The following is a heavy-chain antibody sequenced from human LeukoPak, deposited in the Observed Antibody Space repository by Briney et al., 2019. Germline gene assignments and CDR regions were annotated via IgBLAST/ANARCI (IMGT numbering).Heavy chain of an antibody. J-gene: IGHJ4*02. V-gene: IGHV4-34*01. CDR1: GVSFSGYY. Sequence: PSETLSLTCAVYGVSFSGYYWRWVRQPPGKGLEWVGEINHSGSTNYNPSLKSRVTISVDTSKNQFSLKLSSVTAADTAVYYCARGQGYYDSSGYLWGQGTLVTVSS. CDR2: INHSGST. D-gene: IGHD3-22*01. CDR3: ARGQGYYDSSGYL.